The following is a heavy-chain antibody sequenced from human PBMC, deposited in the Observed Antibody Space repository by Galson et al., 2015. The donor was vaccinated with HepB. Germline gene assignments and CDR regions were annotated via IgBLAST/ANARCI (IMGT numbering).Heavy chain of an antibody. J-gene: IGHJ5*02. V-gene: IGHV4-61*01. D-gene: IGHD3-10*01. Sequence: SETLSLTCTVSGGSVSSGSYYWSWIRQPPGKGLEWIGYIYYSGSTNYNPSLKSRVTISVDASKNQFSLKLSPLTAADTAVYYCARDLRSGPQGWFRGGNWFDPWGQGTLVTVSS. CDR2: IYYSGST. CDR1: GGSVSSGSYY. CDR3: ARDLRSGPQGWFRGGNWFDP.